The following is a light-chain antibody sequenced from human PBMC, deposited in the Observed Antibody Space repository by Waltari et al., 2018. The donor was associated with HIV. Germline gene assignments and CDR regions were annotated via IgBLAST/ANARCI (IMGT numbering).Light chain of an antibody. V-gene: IGLV2-14*03. Sequence: QSALTQPASVSASPGPSITISCTGTRSDVGGYNYVSWYRQHPGEAPKVIIYEVNRRPSGVSNRFTASKSGNTASLAISGLQPEDEADYFCSSYTSSSTHVFGPGTKVTVL. J-gene: IGLJ1*01. CDR2: EVN. CDR3: SSYTSSSTHV. CDR1: RSDVGGYNY.